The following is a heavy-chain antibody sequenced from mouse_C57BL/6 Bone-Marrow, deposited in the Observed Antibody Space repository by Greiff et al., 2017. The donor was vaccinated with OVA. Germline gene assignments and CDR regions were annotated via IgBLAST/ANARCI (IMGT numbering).Heavy chain of an antibody. D-gene: IGHD1-1*01. V-gene: IGHV5-4*01. CDR3: ARDQEGYYGSGAY. Sequence: DVMLVESGGGLVKPGGSLKLSCAASGFTFSSYAMSWVRQTPEKRLEWVATISDGGSYTYYPDNVKGRFTISRDNAKNNLYLQMIHLKSEDTAMYYCARDQEGYYGSGAYWGQGTLVTVSA. CDR1: GFTFSSYA. J-gene: IGHJ3*01. CDR2: ISDGGSYT.